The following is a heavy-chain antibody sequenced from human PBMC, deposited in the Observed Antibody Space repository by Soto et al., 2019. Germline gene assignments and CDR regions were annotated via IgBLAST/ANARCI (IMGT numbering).Heavy chain of an antibody. CDR2: ISAYNGNT. CDR1: GYTFTSYG. CDR3: ARLFHRDVLMVYVDDY. D-gene: IGHD2-8*01. V-gene: IGHV1-18*01. Sequence: ASVKVSCKASGYTFTSYGISWVRQAPGQGLEWMGWISAYNGNTNYAQKLQGRVTMTTDTSTSTAYMELRSLRSDDTAVYYCARLFHRDVLMVYVDDYCGKGSLVPVSS. J-gene: IGHJ4*02.